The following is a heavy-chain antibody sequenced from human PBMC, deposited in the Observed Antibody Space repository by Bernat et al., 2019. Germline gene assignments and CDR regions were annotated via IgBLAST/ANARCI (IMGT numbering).Heavy chain of an antibody. Sequence: EVQLVESGGGLVQPGGSLRLSCAASGITVSSNCMSWVRQAPGRGLEWVSAFYSNGETHYADSVKGRFTISRDNPKNTLYLQMNSLRAEDTAVYYCANGVDTYLVRPSYFHYWGQGTLVTVSS. CDR2: FYSNGET. CDR1: GITVSSNC. D-gene: IGHD5-18*01. CDR3: ANGVDTYLVRPSYFHY. J-gene: IGHJ4*02. V-gene: IGHV3-66*01.